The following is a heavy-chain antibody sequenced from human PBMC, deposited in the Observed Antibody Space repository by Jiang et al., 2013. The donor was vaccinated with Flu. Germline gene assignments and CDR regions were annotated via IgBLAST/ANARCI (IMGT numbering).Heavy chain of an antibody. CDR1: GYTFTGYY. CDR3: GREGEWALDF. J-gene: IGHJ4*02. Sequence: GAEVKKPGASVKVSCKASGYTFTGYYMHWVRQGLGQGLEWMGRIHPNSAGTDYAEKFQGRVTMTRDTSISTAYMELSRLTSDDTAVYYCGREGEWALDFWGQGTLITVSS. D-gene: IGHD3-10*01. CDR2: IHPNSAGT. V-gene: IGHV1-2*06.